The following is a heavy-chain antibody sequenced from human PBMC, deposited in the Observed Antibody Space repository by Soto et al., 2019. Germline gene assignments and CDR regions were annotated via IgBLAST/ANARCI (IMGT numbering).Heavy chain of an antibody. D-gene: IGHD3-22*01. CDR3: ARGFQDYYDSSGYYQDY. CDR2: INPSGGST. V-gene: IGHV1-46*01. Sequence: ASVKVSCKASGYTFTSYYMHWVRQAPGQGLEWMGIINPSGGSTSYAQKFQGRVTMTRDTSTSTVYMELSSLRSEDTAVYYCARGFQDYYDSSGYYQDYWGQGTLVTVSS. J-gene: IGHJ4*02. CDR1: GYTFTSYY.